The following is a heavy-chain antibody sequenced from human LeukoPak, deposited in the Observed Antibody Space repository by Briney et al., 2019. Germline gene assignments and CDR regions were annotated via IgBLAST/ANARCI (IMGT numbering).Heavy chain of an antibody. Sequence: PGGSLRLSCAASGFTFTNYWMSWVRQAPGKGLEWVANIKQDGSETYYVDSVEGRFTISRDNAKSSLSLQMNSLRGKDTAVYYCVRALGSSSADFWGQGSLVIVSS. CDR2: IKQDGSET. V-gene: IGHV3-7*01. CDR3: VRALGSSSADF. CDR1: GFTFTNYW. J-gene: IGHJ4*02. D-gene: IGHD6-6*01.